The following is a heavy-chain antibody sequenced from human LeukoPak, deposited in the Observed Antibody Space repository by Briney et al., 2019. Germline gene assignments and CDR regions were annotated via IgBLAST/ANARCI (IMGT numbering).Heavy chain of an antibody. CDR2: IHYSGKA. J-gene: IGHJ6*02. V-gene: IGHV4-59*11. D-gene: IGHD3-16*01. CDR3: ARFGVDYDMDV. CDR1: GGSISGHY. Sequence: SETLSLTCTVSGGSISGHYWTWVRQPPGEGLEWIGQIHYSGKADYDPSLRSRITISVDTSKNQMSLKVTSVTAADTAVYYCARFGVDYDMDVWGQGTTVTVS.